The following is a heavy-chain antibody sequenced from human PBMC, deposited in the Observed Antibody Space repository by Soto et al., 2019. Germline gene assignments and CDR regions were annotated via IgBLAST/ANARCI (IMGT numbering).Heavy chain of an antibody. Sequence: QVRLQESGPGLVKPSGTLSLACVVSGGSISGDSWWTWVRQSPGEGLEWLVEIFHSGSTTSNPTLKTRDTLSVAKAKREFSLNLTSVTAADTAVYYCARGDSGSYLREGLGYYYVMDIWGQGTTVTVSS. J-gene: IGHJ6*02. D-gene: IGHD1-26*01. CDR1: GGSISGDSW. V-gene: IGHV4-4*02. CDR3: ARGDSGSYLREGLGYYYVMDI. CDR2: IFHSGST.